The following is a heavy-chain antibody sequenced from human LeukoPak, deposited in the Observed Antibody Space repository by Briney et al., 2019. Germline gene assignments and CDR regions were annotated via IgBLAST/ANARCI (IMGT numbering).Heavy chain of an antibody. J-gene: IGHJ4*02. CDR3: ATVASGWYPDY. D-gene: IGHD6-19*01. CDR2: IDSSGIT. V-gene: IGHV4-59*01. CDR1: GGSISSFY. Sequence: SETLSLTCTVSGGSISSFYYTWIRQPPGKGLEWIGYIDSSGITNYNSSLSSRVTISLDTSQNQFSLKLNSVTAADTAVYYCATVASGWYPDYWGQGALVTVGS.